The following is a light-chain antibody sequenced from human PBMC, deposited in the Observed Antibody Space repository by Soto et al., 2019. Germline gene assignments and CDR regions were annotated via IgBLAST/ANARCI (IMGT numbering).Light chain of an antibody. V-gene: IGKV3-11*01. CDR2: DAS. CDR1: QSVSGY. Sequence: EIVLKQSPATLSLSPGERATLSCLASQSVSGYLAWYQQRPGQAPSLLIYDASNRATGIPARFSGSGSGTDFTLTISSLEPEDFAVYYCQQRSNWPHPFGQGTRLEIK. J-gene: IGKJ5*01. CDR3: QQRSNWPHP.